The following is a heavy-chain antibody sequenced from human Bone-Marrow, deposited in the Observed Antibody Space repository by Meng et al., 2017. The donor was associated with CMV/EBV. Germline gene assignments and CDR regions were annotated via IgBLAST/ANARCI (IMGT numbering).Heavy chain of an antibody. CDR1: GFTFSSYS. J-gene: IGHJ3*02. CDR3: SRALRYPNALDI. D-gene: IGHD1-1*01. CDR2: ISSSSSTI. V-gene: IGHV3-48*04. Sequence: LSLTCAASGFTFSSYSMNWVRQAPGKGLEWVSYISSSSSTIYYADSVKGRFTISRDNAKNSLYLQMNGLRAEDTAVYYCSRALRYPNALDIWGQGTVVTFSS.